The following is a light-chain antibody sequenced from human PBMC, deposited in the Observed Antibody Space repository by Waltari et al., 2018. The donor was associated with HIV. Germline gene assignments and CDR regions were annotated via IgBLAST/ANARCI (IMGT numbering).Light chain of an antibody. CDR2: GAS. CDR1: QSISFH. J-gene: IGKJ5*01. CDR3: QQSYGTLPT. V-gene: IGKV1-39*01. Sequence: IQMTQSPSSLSASVGDRVTITCRASQSISFHLNWYQQKPGRAPKVLIYGASNLQSGVPSRFSGSGSGTDFTLTISSLQPEDFATYYCQQSYGTLPTFGQGTRLEIK.